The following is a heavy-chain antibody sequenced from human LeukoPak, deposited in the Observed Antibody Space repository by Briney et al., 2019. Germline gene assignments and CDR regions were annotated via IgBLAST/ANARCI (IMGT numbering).Heavy chain of an antibody. V-gene: IGHV1-8*01. CDR3: ARDPQDMITFGGVIVTNWFDP. Sequence: ASVKVSCKASGYTFTSYDINWVRQATGQGLEWMGWMNPNSGNTGYAQKFQGRVTMTRDTSISTAYMELSRLRSDDTAVYYCARDPQDMITFGGVIVTNWFDPWGQGTLVTVSS. CDR2: MNPNSGNT. J-gene: IGHJ5*02. D-gene: IGHD3-16*02. CDR1: GYTFTSYD.